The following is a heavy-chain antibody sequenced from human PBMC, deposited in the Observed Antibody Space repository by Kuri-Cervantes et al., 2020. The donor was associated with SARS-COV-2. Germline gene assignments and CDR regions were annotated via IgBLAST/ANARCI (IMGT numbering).Heavy chain of an antibody. CDR2: IRYDGSNK. CDR3: ATGGETSSSYGSNFDY. CDR1: GFTFSSYG. J-gene: IGHJ4*02. Sequence: GESLKISCAASGFTFSSYGMHWVRQAPGKGLEWVAFIRYDGSNKYYADSVKGRFTISRDNSKNTLYLQMNSLRAEDTAVYYCATGGETSSSYGSNFDYWGQGTLVTVSS. V-gene: IGHV3-30*02. D-gene: IGHD6-6*01.